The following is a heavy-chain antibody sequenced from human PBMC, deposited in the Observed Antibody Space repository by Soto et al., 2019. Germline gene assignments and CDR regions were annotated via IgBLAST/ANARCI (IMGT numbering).Heavy chain of an antibody. CDR1: GFTFSNYG. J-gene: IGHJ4*02. CDR3: ASALETGDY. V-gene: IGHV3-33*01. Sequence: QVQLVESGGGVVQPGRSLRLSCVASGFTFSNYGTHWVRQAPGKGPEWVAVIWYDGSNKDYADSVKGRFTISRDNSRNTLYLQMNSLRAEDTAVYYCASALETGDYWGQGTLVTVSS. D-gene: IGHD3-10*01. CDR2: IWYDGSNK.